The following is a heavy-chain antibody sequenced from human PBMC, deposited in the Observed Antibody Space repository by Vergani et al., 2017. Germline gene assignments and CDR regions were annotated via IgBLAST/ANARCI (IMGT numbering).Heavy chain of an antibody. J-gene: IGHJ5*02. Sequence: QVQLPESGPGLVKPSETLSLTCTVSGGSISSYYWSWIRQPPGKGLEWIGYIYYSGSTNYNPSLKSRVTISVDTSKNQFSLKLSSVTAADTAVYYCARSCSSTSCYMDWFDPWGQGTLVTVSS. D-gene: IGHD2-2*02. CDR3: ARSCSSTSCYMDWFDP. V-gene: IGHV4-59*01. CDR1: GGSISSYY. CDR2: IYYSGST.